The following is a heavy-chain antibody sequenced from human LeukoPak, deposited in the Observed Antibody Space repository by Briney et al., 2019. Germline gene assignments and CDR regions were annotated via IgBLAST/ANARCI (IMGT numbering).Heavy chain of an antibody. CDR3: ARGSTVTPYYFDY. Sequence: AETLSLTCTVSSDSISSYYRSWVRQPPGKGLEWIGHIYNSGSISYNPSLKSRVTISVETSKNQFSLKVSSVTAADTAVYYCARGSTVTPYYFDYWGLGTLVTVSS. CDR1: SDSISSYY. D-gene: IGHD4-17*01. CDR2: IYNSGSI. V-gene: IGHV4-59*01. J-gene: IGHJ4*02.